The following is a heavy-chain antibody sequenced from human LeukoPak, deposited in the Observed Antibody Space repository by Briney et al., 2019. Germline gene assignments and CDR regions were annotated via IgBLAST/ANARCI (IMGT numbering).Heavy chain of an antibody. J-gene: IGHJ6*03. Sequence: PGGSLRLSCVASGFTFSSNGMHWVRQAPGKGLEWVTFIQYDGSKKYYADPVKGRFTISRDNSKNTLYLEMNSLRAEDTAVYYCARPFLAGGYYMDVWGKGTTVSVSS. CDR3: ARPFLAGGYYMDV. V-gene: IGHV3-30*02. D-gene: IGHD2/OR15-2a*01. CDR1: GFTFSSNG. CDR2: IQYDGSKK.